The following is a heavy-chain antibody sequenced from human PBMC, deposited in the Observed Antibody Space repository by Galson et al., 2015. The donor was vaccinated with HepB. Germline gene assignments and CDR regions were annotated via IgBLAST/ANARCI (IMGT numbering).Heavy chain of an antibody. D-gene: IGHD3-10*01. V-gene: IGHV1-3*01. CDR3: AREVLLWFGEPRGGMDV. CDR1: GYTFTSYA. Sequence: SVKVSCKASGYTFTSYAMHWVRQAPGQRLEWMGWINAGNGNTKYSQKFQGRVTITRDTSASTAYMELSSLRSEDTAVYYCAREVLLWFGEPRGGMDVWGQGTTVTVSS. J-gene: IGHJ6*02. CDR2: INAGNGNT.